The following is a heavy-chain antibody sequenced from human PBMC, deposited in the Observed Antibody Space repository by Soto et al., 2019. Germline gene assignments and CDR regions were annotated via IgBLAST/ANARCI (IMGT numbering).Heavy chain of an antibody. J-gene: IGHJ4*02. CDR3: ARSETDYSKFDS. CDR2: IDAGNGNT. V-gene: IGHV1-3*01. Sequence: ASVKVSCKASGYTFTRNAIHWVRQAPGQRLEWIGKIDAGNGNTKYSQKFQGRVTITRDTSASAAYMELSTLGSEDTAIYYCARSETDYSKFDSWGQGTLVTVS. CDR1: GYTFTRNA. D-gene: IGHD3-9*01.